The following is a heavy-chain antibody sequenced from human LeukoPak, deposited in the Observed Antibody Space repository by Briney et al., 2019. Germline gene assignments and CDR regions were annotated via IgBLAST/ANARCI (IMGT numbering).Heavy chain of an antibody. J-gene: IGHJ4*02. CDR3: ARGTAMVSYFDY. V-gene: IGHV4-30-2*01. CDR1: GGSISSGSYS. Sequence: SQTLSLTCAVSGGSISSGSYSWSWVRQPPGKGLEWIGYIYHRGSTYYNPSLKSRVTISVDTSKNQFSLKLSSVTAADTAVYYCARGTAMVSYFDYWGQGTLVTVSS. CDR2: IYHRGST. D-gene: IGHD5-18*01.